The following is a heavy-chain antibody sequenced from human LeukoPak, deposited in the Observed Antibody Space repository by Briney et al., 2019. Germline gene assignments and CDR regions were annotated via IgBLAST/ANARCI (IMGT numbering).Heavy chain of an antibody. CDR2: IYSGSRT. Sequence: TGGSLRLSCAASGFTVSNYYMSWVRQAPGKGLEWVSVIYSGSRTDYADSVKGRFTISRDNSKNTLYLQMNSLRAEDTAVYYCARMVTPTCGGDCYWVSNFDYWGQGTLVTVSS. V-gene: IGHV3-53*01. D-gene: IGHD2-21*02. CDR1: GFTVSNYY. J-gene: IGHJ4*02. CDR3: ARMVTPTCGGDCYWVSNFDY.